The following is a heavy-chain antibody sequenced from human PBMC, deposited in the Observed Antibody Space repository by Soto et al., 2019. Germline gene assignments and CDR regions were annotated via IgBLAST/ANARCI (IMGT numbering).Heavy chain of an antibody. CDR3: ARDRCTNGVCYAPSAY. CDR2: ISSNGRST. D-gene: IGHD2-8*01. CDR1: GFTFSTYA. Sequence: LRLSCATSGFTFSTYAMHWVRQAPGKGLEYVSAISSNGRSTYYANSVKGRFTISRDNSKNTLYLQMDSLRAEDMAVYYCARDRCTNGVCYAPSAYWGQGTLVTVSS. J-gene: IGHJ1*01. V-gene: IGHV3-64*01.